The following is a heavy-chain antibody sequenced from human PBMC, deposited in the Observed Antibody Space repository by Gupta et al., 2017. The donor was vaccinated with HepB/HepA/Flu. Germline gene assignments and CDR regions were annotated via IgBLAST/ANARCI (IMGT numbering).Heavy chain of an antibody. CDR1: GFTFNNYA. CDR3: AKDPNGDYVGAFDT. Sequence: EVQMLESGGGLEQPGGSLRLYCAASGFTFNNYAVTWVRQTPGKGLEWVSAISGRGDTTFYADSVKGRFTISRDNSKNILYLQMNSLRVEDTAIYYCAKDPNGDYVGAFDTWGQGTMVTVSS. D-gene: IGHD4-17*01. J-gene: IGHJ3*02. V-gene: IGHV3-23*01. CDR2: ISGRGDTT.